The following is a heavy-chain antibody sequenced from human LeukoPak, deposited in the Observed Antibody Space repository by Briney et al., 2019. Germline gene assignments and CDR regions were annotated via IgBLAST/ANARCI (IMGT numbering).Heavy chain of an antibody. Sequence: ASVTVSCKASGYTFTGYYMHWVRQAPGQGLEWMGWINPNSGGTNYAQKFQGRVTMTRDTSISTAYMELSRLRSDDTAVYYCARSDYYYYYYMDVWGKGTTVTVSS. CDR1: GYTFTGYY. V-gene: IGHV1-2*02. CDR3: ARSDYYYYYYMDV. CDR2: INPNSGGT. J-gene: IGHJ6*03.